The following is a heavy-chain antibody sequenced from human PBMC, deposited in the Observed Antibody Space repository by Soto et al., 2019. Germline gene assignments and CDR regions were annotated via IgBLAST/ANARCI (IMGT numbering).Heavy chain of an antibody. D-gene: IGHD6-13*01. CDR3: AKDRTKYSSSWYYYGMEV. Sequence: GRSLRLSCAASGFIFENFGMSLVRQAPGKGLEWISSISGSGFKKYYADSVKGRFTISRDNSKNKLYLQMKSLRAEDTAVYYCAKDRTKYSSSWYYYGMEVWGQGTKVTVCS. CDR2: ISGSGFKK. CDR1: GFIFENFG. J-gene: IGHJ6*02. V-gene: IGHV3-23*01.